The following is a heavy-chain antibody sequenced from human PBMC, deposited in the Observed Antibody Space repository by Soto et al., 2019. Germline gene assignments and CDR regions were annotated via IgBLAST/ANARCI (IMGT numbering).Heavy chain of an antibody. CDR1: GDSISNLDYF. Sequence: SETLSLTCSVSGDSISNLDYFWAWIRQPPGQALEYIGYIYRSATTYYNPSFESRVAISVDTSKSQFSLNVTSVTAADTAVYFCARGRYCLTGRCFPNWFDSWGQGALVTVSS. V-gene: IGHV4-30-4*01. CDR3: ARGRYCLTGRCFPNWFDS. D-gene: IGHD7-27*01. J-gene: IGHJ5*01. CDR2: IYRSATT.